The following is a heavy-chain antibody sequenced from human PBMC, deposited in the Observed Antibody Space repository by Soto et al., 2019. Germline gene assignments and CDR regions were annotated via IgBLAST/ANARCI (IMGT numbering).Heavy chain of an antibody. D-gene: IGHD3-16*01. CDR1: GGSFSGYY. J-gene: IGHJ5*02. CDR2: INHSGST. Sequence: PSETLSLTCAVYGGSFSGYYWTWIRQPPGTGLEWIGEINHSGSTNYNPSLRSRVTISVDRSKNQFSLKLTSVTAADTAVYYCPRFEGGWFDPWGQGNLVTVSS. CDR3: PRFEGGWFDP. V-gene: IGHV4-34*01.